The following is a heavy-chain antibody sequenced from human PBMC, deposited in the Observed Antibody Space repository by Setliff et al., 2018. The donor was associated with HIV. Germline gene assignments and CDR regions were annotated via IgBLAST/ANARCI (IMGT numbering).Heavy chain of an antibody. CDR3: ARGVLITKRVTKTGGYYYYTDV. V-gene: IGHV4-39*01. D-gene: IGHD2-21*02. CDR2: LYYRGTT. J-gene: IGHJ6*03. CDR1: GGSVGSSSYY. Sequence: KPSETLSLTCTVSGGSVGSSSYYWGWIRQPPGKGPVWIGSLYYRGTTNYNPSLKSRVTISTGTSNNQFSLTLSSVPAADTAVYYCARGVLITKRVTKTGGYYYYTDVWGKGTTVTVSS.